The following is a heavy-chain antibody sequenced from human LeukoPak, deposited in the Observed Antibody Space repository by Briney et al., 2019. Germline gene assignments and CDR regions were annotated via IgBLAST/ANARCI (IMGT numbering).Heavy chain of an antibody. Sequence: GGSLRLSCAAYGFPLGTFWMSWVRQAPGKGLEYVSAISSNGGSTYYANSVKGRFTISRDNSKNTLYLQMGSLRAEDMAVYYCARSGGWTPTVYYFDYWGQGTLVTVSS. V-gene: IGHV3-64*01. CDR3: ARSGGWTPTVYYFDY. CDR1: GFPLGTFW. CDR2: ISSNGGST. J-gene: IGHJ4*02. D-gene: IGHD1-26*01.